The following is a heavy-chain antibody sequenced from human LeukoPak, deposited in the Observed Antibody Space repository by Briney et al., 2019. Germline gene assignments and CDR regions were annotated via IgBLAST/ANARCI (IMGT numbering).Heavy chain of an antibody. J-gene: IGHJ4*02. V-gene: IGHV4-39*07. CDR1: GGSISTSNYY. CDR3: ARTKKVITRMGYFDY. Sequence: SETLSLTCTVSGGSISTSNYYWGWIRQPPGKGLEWIGNIFYSGSTYYSPSLRSRVTISLDTSKNQFSLKLSSVTAADTAVYYCARTKKVITRMGYFDYWGQGTLVTVSS. D-gene: IGHD3-22*01. CDR2: IFYSGST.